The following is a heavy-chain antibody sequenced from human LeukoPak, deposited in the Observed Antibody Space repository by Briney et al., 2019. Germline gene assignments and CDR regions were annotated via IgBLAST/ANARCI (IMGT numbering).Heavy chain of an antibody. V-gene: IGHV3-23*01. CDR1: GXTFSAYA. Sequence: GGSLRLSCEASGXTFSAYAMTWARQAPGKGLEWVSSIGSDNKPHYSESVKGRFAISRDNSKNILFLHLNSLRAEDTALYYCARDRNDYVVIDVWGLGIPVTVS. J-gene: IGHJ6*02. CDR3: ARDRNDYVVIDV. D-gene: IGHD1-1*01. CDR2: IGSDNKP.